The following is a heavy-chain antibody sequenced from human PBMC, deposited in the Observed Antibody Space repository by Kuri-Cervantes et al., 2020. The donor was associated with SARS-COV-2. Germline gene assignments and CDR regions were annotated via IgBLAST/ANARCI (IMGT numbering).Heavy chain of an antibody. D-gene: IGHD1-14*01. V-gene: IGHV1-2*04. CDR1: GYTFTGYY. CDR3: ATSGTSTDHYFDY. CDR2: INPNSGDT. Sequence: ASVKVSCKASGYTFTGYYMHWVRQAPGQGLEWMGWINPNSGDTNYAQNFQGWVTMTRDTSISTAYMELSRLRSYDTAVYYCATSGTSTDHYFDYWGQGTLVTVSS. J-gene: IGHJ4*02.